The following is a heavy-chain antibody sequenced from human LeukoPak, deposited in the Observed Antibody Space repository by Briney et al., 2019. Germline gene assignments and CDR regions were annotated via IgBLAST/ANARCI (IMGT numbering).Heavy chain of an antibody. V-gene: IGHV3-30*18. CDR3: AKDGSSFDY. CDR1: GFTFSSYG. CDR2: ISYDGSNK. J-gene: IGHJ4*02. Sequence: GGSLRLSCAASGFTFSSYGMHWVRQAPGKGLEWVAVISYDGSNKYYADSVKGRFTISRDNSKNTLYLQMNSLRAEDTAVYYCAKDGSSFDYWGQGTLVTVSS.